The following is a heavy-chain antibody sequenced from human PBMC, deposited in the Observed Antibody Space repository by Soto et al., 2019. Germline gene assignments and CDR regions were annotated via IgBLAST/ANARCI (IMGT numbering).Heavy chain of an antibody. CDR3: ARDHYYDSRGLAGGIDY. Sequence: GGSLRLSCAAYGFTFSSYGMHWVRQAPGKGLEWVAVIWYDGSNKYYADSVKGRFTISRDNSKNTLYLQMNSLRAEDTAVYYCARDHYYDSRGLAGGIDYWGQGTLVTVSS. J-gene: IGHJ4*02. CDR2: IWYDGSNK. V-gene: IGHV3-33*01. D-gene: IGHD3-22*01. CDR1: GFTFSSYG.